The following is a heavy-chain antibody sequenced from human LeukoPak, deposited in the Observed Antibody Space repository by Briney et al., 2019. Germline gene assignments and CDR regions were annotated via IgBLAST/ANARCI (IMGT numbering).Heavy chain of an antibody. Sequence: GGSLRLSCAASGFTFSSYSMNWVRQAPGKGREGVSYISSSSSTIYYADSVKGRFTISRDNARNSLFLQMHSLRAEDTAVYYCTRSPQYCGSDCYSDYWGQGTLVTVSS. V-gene: IGHV3-48*04. CDR2: ISSSSSTI. J-gene: IGHJ4*02. CDR3: TRSPQYCGSDCYSDY. D-gene: IGHD2-21*02. CDR1: GFTFSSYS.